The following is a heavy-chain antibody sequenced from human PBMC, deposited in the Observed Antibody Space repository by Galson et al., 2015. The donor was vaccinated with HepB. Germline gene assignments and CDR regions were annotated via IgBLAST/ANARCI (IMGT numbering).Heavy chain of an antibody. D-gene: IGHD5-18*01. V-gene: IGHV1-18*04. CDR3: ARDAPLGYSYGPIDY. CDR1: GYTFTSYG. J-gene: IGHJ4*02. Sequence: SVNVSCKASGYTFTSYGISWVRQAPGQGLEWMGWISAYNGNTNYAQKLQGRVTMTTDTSTSTAYMELRSLRSDDTAVYYCARDAPLGYSYGPIDYWGQGTLVTVSS. CDR2: ISAYNGNT.